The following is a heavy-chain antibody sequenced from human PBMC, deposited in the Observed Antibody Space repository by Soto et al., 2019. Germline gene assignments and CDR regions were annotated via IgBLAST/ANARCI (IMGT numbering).Heavy chain of an antibody. CDR1: GFTFSSYG. CDR2: ISYDGSNK. Sequence: QVQLVESGGGVVQPGRSLRLSCAASGFTFSSYGMHWVRQAPGKGLEWVAVISYDGSNKYYADSVKGRFTISRDNSKNTLYLQMNSLRGEDTAVYYCAKGEAVAGTEFDYWGLGTLVTVSS. V-gene: IGHV3-30*18. D-gene: IGHD6-13*01. J-gene: IGHJ4*02. CDR3: AKGEAVAGTEFDY.